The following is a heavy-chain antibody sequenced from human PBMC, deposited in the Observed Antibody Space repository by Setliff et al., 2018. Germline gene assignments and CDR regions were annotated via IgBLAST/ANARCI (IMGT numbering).Heavy chain of an antibody. CDR1: GGSISSSNW. V-gene: IGHV4-4*02. CDR2: IYHSGST. CDR3: ARVGGADYYDSSGYYFLKQYYFDY. Sequence: SETLSLTCAVSGGSISSSNWWSWVRQPPGKGLEWIGEIYHSGSTNYNPSLKSRVTISVDKSKNQFSLKLSSVTAADTAVYYCARVGGADYYDSSGYYFLKQYYFDYWGQGTLVTVSS. J-gene: IGHJ4*02. D-gene: IGHD3-22*01.